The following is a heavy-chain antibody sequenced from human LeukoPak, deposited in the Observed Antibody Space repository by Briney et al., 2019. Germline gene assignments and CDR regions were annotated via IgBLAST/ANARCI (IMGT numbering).Heavy chain of an antibody. CDR3: AKKVRGPSHPLDF. Sequence: ASVKVSCKASGYTLTGYAIHWVRQAPGQGLEWMGWINPEKRDTGYAHKFQGRVTTTSDTSISTAYMELSSLRSDDTAVYYCAKKVRGPSHPLDFWGQGTLVTVSS. CDR2: INPEKRDT. V-gene: IGHV1-2*02. D-gene: IGHD5-12*01. J-gene: IGHJ4*02. CDR1: GYTLTGYA.